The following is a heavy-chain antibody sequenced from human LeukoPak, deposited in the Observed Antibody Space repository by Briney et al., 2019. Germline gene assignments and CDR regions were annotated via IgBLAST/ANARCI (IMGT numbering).Heavy chain of an antibody. CDR2: IKQDGSEK. D-gene: IGHD5-24*01. Sequence: PGGSLRLSCAASGFTFSTYAMTWVRQAPGKGLEWVANIKQDGSEKYYVDSVKGRFTISRDNAKNSLYLQMNSLRAEDTAVYYCAREGKMATTFDYWGQGTLVTVSS. J-gene: IGHJ4*02. CDR1: GFTFSTYA. CDR3: AREGKMATTFDY. V-gene: IGHV3-7*01.